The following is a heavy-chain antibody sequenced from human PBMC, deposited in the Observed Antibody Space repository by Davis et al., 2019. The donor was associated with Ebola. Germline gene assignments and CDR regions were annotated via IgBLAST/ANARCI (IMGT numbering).Heavy chain of an antibody. CDR1: GFTFSSYS. J-gene: IGHJ4*02. Sequence: GESLKISCAASGFTFSSYSMNWVRQAPGKGLEWISYISSSGSTIYYADSVKGRFTISRDNAKNSLYLQMNSLRAEDTAVYYCARDKIVGATKADYWGQGTLVTVSS. V-gene: IGHV3-48*04. D-gene: IGHD1-26*01. CDR2: ISSSGSTI. CDR3: ARDKIVGATKADY.